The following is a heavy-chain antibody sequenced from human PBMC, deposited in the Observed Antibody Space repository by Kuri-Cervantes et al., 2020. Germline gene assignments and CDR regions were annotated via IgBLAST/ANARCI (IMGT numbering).Heavy chain of an antibody. CDR3: ARDRYNLHGVDY. J-gene: IGHJ4*02. CDR2: IYYSGST. Sequence: SESLSLTCTVSGGPISSGGYFWSCLRHHTANGLEWIGWIYYSGSTYYNPSLKSRLTLSEDTSKNQFSLKLSYVTAADTARYYCARDRYNLHGVDYWGQGTLVTVSS. CDR1: GGPISSGGYF. V-gene: IGHV4-31*03. D-gene: IGHD5-24*01.